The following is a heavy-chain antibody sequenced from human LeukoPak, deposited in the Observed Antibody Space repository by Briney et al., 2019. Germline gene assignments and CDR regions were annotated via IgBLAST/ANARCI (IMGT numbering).Heavy chain of an antibody. V-gene: IGHV3-74*01. CDR2: INSDGSST. Sequence: PGGSLRLSCAASGFTFSSYWMHWVRQAPGKGLVWVSRINSDGSSTSYADSVKGRFTISRDTSKNTLSLQMSSLRVEDTAVYFCAREKGRGVISPYYDCWGQGTLVTVSS. CDR1: GFTFSSYW. J-gene: IGHJ4*02. CDR3: AREKGRGVISPYYDC. D-gene: IGHD3-10*01.